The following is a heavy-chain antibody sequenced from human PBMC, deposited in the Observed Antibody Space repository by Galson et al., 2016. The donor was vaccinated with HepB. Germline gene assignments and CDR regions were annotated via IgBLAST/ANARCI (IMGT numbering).Heavy chain of an antibody. J-gene: IGHJ4*02. CDR2: TSYDATNK. Sequence: SLRLSCAASGFSFNSYGMHWVRQAPGKGLEWVAVTSYDATNKYYADSVKGRFTISRDNSKNTLYLQMNSLRAEDTAVYYCAKVHNSGWYWGFFDYWGQGTLVTVSS. V-gene: IGHV3-30*18. CDR1: GFSFNSYG. CDR3: AKVHNSGWYWGFFDY. D-gene: IGHD6-19*01.